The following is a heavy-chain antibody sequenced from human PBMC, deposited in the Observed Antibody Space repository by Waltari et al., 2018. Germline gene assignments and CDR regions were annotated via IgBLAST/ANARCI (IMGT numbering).Heavy chain of an antibody. CDR3: ARDPDTYYYDSSGIDLGY. V-gene: IGHV3-30-3*01. D-gene: IGHD3-22*01. Sequence: QVQLVESGGGVVQPGRSLRLSCAASGFTFSSYAMHWVRQAPGTGLEWVAVISYDGSNKYYAESVKGRFTISRDNSKNTLYLQMNSLRAEDTAVYYCARDPDTYYYDSSGIDLGYWGQGTLVTVSS. J-gene: IGHJ4*02. CDR2: ISYDGSNK. CDR1: GFTFSSYA.